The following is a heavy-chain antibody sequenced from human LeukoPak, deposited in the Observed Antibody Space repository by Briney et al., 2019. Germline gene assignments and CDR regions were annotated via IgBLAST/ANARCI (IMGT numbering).Heavy chain of an antibody. CDR1: GGSISSSSYY. Sequence: SQTLSLTCTVSGGSISSSSYYWGWIRQPPGKRLEWIGSIYYSGSTYYNPSLKSRVTISVDTSKNQFSLKLSSVTAADTAVYYCARLGYSYGHIDYWGQGTLVTVSS. D-gene: IGHD5-18*01. CDR2: IYYSGST. V-gene: IGHV4-39*01. CDR3: ARLGYSYGHIDY. J-gene: IGHJ4*02.